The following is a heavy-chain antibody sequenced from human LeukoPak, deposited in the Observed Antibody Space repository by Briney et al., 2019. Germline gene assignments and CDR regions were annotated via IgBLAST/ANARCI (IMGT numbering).Heavy chain of an antibody. D-gene: IGHD2-8*01. Sequence: PGGSLRLSCPASGLTFSSNAMSWVRQAPGKGLEWVSAISGSGGSTYYADSVKGRFTISRDNSKNTLYLQMNSLIAEDTAVYYCAKGKTKLYYYGIDVWRQGTTVTVSS. V-gene: IGHV3-23*01. CDR1: GLTFSSNA. J-gene: IGHJ6*02. CDR3: AKGKTKLYYYGIDV. CDR2: ISGSGGST.